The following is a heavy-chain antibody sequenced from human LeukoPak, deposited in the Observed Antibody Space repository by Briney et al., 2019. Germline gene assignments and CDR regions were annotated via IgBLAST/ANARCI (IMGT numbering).Heavy chain of an antibody. CDR3: AKESPILRELSPSGYGNRQVPDDY. J-gene: IGHJ4*02. CDR2: ISGSGGST. V-gene: IGHV3-23*01. CDR1: GFTFSSYA. D-gene: IGHD3-16*02. Sequence: GGSLRLSCAASGFTFSSYAMSWVRQAPGKGLERVSAISGSGGSTYYADSVKGRFTISRDNSKNTLYLQMNSLRAEDTAVYYCAKESPILRELSPSGYGNRQVPDDYWGQGTLVSVSS.